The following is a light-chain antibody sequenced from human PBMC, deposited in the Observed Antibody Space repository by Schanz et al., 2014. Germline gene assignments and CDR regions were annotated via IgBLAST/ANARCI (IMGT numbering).Light chain of an antibody. CDR2: AAS. Sequence: DIQMTQSPSSLSASVGARVTITCRARQSISSYLNWYQQKPGKAPKLLIYAASSLQSGVPSRFSGSGSGTDFTLTISSLQPEDFATYYCQQSYSTPLTFGGGTKVEIK. V-gene: IGKV1-39*01. J-gene: IGKJ4*01. CDR1: QSISSY. CDR3: QQSYSTPLT.